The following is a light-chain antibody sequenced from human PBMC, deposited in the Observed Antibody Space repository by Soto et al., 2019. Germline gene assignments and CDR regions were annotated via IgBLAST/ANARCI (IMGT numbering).Light chain of an antibody. V-gene: IGLV2-14*01. CDR3: SSYTSSSTWV. J-gene: IGLJ3*02. CDR1: SSDVGGYNY. Sequence: QSVLTQPASVSGSPGQSIAISCTGTSSDVGGYNYVSWYQQHPGKTPNLMIYDVSNRPSGVSNRFSGSKSGKTASLTISGLQAEDEADYYCSSYTSSSTWVFGGGTKVTVL. CDR2: DVS.